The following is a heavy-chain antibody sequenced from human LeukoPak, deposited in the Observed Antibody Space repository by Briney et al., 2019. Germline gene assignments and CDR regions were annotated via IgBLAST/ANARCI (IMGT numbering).Heavy chain of an antibody. CDR2: IHHSGTM. V-gene: IGHV4-30-2*01. D-gene: IGHD5-18*01. CDR3: ARADVNTAMVWVAFDI. CDR1: GGSISSGGYY. Sequence: PSQTLSLTCTVSGGSISSGGYYCTWLRQPPGKGLEWIGYIHHSGTMYYGPSLKSRLTISVDRSKNQFSLELTSVTAADTAVYYCARADVNTAMVWVAFDIWGQGTMVTVSS. J-gene: IGHJ3*02.